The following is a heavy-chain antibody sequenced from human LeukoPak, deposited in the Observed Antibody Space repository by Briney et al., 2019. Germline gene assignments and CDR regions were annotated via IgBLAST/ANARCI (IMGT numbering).Heavy chain of an antibody. J-gene: IGHJ3*01. CDR1: GFTFSDYD. CDR2: ISSSGSTI. V-gene: IGHV3-11*01. Sequence: PGGSLRLSCAASGFTFSDYDMSWIRQAPGKGLEWVSYISSSGSTIYYADSVKGRFTISRDNAKNSLYLQMNSLRAYATAGDYCARVGYYDSSPYPLWGEGTMVTVS. CDR3: ARVGYYDSSPYPL. D-gene: IGHD3-22*01.